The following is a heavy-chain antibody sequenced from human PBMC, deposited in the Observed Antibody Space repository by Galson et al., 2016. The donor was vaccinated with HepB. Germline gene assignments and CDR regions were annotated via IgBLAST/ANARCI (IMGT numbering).Heavy chain of an antibody. J-gene: IGHJ4*02. D-gene: IGHD2-2*01. CDR2: ISYDGSNQ. CDR1: GFTFITYA. CDR3: AKDVGGYCSSTSCYGPLY. Sequence: SLRLSCAASGFTFITYAMHWVRQAPGKGPDWVAVISYDGSNQYSAAAVTGRFTISRDNSKNTLYLQMNSLRAEDTDVYYCAKDVGGYCSSTSCYGPLYWGQGTLVTVSS. V-gene: IGHV3-30*18.